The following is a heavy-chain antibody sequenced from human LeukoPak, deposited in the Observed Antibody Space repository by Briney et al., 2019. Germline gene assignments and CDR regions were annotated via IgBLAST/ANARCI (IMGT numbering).Heavy chain of an antibody. CDR1: GFTFDDYD. J-gene: IGHJ3*02. V-gene: IGHV3-9*03. Sequence: PGRSLRLSCAASGFTFDDYDMHWVRQAPGKGLEWVSGISWNSVTIVYADSVKGRFTISRDNAKNSLYLQMNSLRAEDMALYYCAKDEFVASDFTGAFDIWGQGTMVTVSS. D-gene: IGHD2-8*02. CDR3: AKDEFVASDFTGAFDI. CDR2: ISWNSVTI.